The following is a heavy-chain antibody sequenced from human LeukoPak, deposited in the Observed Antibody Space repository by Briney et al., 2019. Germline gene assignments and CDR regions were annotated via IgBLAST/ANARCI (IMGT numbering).Heavy chain of an antibody. Sequence: GGSLRLSCAASGYTFRDFSVNWVRQGPGKGLEGGSSISSSGSYISYTDSVKVRFTISRDNAKNSLFLQMNSMRAEDTAVYYCVSGNDPDYVWGTYRLDAFDIWGEGTLVTVSS. D-gene: IGHD3-16*02. V-gene: IGHV3-21*01. CDR3: VSGNDPDYVWGTYRLDAFDI. CDR2: ISSSGSYI. J-gene: IGHJ3*02. CDR1: GYTFRDFS.